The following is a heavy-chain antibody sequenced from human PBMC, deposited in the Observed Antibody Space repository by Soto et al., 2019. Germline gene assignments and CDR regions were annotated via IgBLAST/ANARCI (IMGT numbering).Heavy chain of an antibody. D-gene: IGHD3-16*02. Sequence: GGSLRLSCAASGFTFSNAWMSWVRQAPGKGLEWVGRIKSKTDGGTTDYAAPVKGRFTISRDDSKNTLYLQMNSLKTEDTAVYYCTTVPFKREYDYVWGSYRYNWFDPWGQGTLVTVSS. V-gene: IGHV3-15*01. J-gene: IGHJ5*02. CDR3: TTVPFKREYDYVWGSYRYNWFDP. CDR1: GFTFSNAW. CDR2: IKSKTDGGTT.